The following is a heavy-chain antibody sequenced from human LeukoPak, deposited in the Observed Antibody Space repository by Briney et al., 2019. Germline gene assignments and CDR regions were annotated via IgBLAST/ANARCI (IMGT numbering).Heavy chain of an antibody. CDR3: AKVRDRQAAAGSTDY. J-gene: IGHJ4*02. Sequence: GGSLRLSCAASGFTFSSYAMSWVRQAPGKGLEWVSAISGSGGSTYYADSVKGRFTISRDNSKNTLYLQMNSLRAEDTAVYYRAKVRDRQAAAGSTDYWGQGTLVTVSS. V-gene: IGHV3-23*01. CDR2: ISGSGGST. D-gene: IGHD6-13*01. CDR1: GFTFSSYA.